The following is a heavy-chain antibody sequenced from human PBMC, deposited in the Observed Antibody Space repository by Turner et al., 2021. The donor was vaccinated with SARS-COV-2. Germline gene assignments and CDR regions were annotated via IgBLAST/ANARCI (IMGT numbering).Heavy chain of an antibody. CDR2: MYYSGST. J-gene: IGHJ2*01. CDR1: GGPISSSRYY. V-gene: IGHV4-39*01. D-gene: IGHD2-15*01. CDR3: ARRSSRLCNWYFDL. Sequence: QLQVQDSGPGLVKPSETLCRTCNVPGGPISSSRYYGGWTRQPPGKGLGWIGSMYYSGSTYYNPSLKSRVTISVDTSKNQFSLKLRYVTAADTAVYYCARRSSRLCNWYFDLWGRGTLVTVSS.